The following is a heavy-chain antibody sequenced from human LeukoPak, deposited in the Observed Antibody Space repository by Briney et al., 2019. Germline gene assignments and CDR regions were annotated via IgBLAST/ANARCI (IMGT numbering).Heavy chain of an antibody. Sequence: GGSLRLSCAASGFTFSSYAMSWVRQAPGKGLEWVSAISGSGGSTYYADSVKGRFTISRDNSKNTLYLQMSSLRAEDTAVYYCAKSSGCSSTSCYSRVFDCWGQGTLVTVSS. CDR3: AKSSGCSSTSCYSRVFDC. CDR1: GFTFSSYA. CDR2: ISGSGGST. J-gene: IGHJ4*02. D-gene: IGHD2-2*01. V-gene: IGHV3-23*01.